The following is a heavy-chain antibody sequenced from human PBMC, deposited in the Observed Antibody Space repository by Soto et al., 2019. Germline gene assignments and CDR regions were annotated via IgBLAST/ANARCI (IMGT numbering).Heavy chain of an antibody. CDR1: GLTFSKVW. CDR2: IKSKSDGETA. CDR3: SITAMINRDSSTSFDY. D-gene: IGHD5-18*01. Sequence: GGSLRLSCAASGLTFSKVWMNWVRQAPGKGLEWVGRIKSKSDGETADVAAPVKARFTISRDDSKNTVFLEMNSLKTEDTALFYCSITAMINRDSSTSFDYWVRGTQVTVSS. J-gene: IGHJ4*02. V-gene: IGHV3-15*01.